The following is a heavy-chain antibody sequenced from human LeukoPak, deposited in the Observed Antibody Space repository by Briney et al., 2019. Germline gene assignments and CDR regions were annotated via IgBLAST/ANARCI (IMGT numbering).Heavy chain of an antibody. CDR2: IIPIFGTA. D-gene: IGHD3-22*01. CDR1: GGTFSSYA. Sequence: GASVKVSCKASGGTFSSYAISWVRQAPGQGLESMGGIIPIFGTANYAQKFQGRVTITTDESTSTAYMELSSLRSEDTAVYYCAREGAYYYDSSGYSPRSYYYYYMDVWGIGTTVTVSS. V-gene: IGHV1-69*05. CDR3: AREGAYYYDSSGYSPRSYYYYYMDV. J-gene: IGHJ6*03.